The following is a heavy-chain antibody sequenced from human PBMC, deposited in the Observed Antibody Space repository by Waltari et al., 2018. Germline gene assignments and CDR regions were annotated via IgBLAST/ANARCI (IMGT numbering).Heavy chain of an antibody. CDR2: IYSGGNT. CDR3: AREPHI. J-gene: IGHJ4*02. V-gene: IGHV3-66*02. CDR1: GFTVSSNY. Sequence: EVQLVESGGGWVQPGGSLRLSRAASGFTVSSNYMTWGRQAPGKGLEWVSVIYSGGNTYYADSVKGRFTISRDNSKNTLSLQMNNLRTEDTAVYYCAREPHIGGQGTLVTVSS. D-gene: IGHD5-12*01.